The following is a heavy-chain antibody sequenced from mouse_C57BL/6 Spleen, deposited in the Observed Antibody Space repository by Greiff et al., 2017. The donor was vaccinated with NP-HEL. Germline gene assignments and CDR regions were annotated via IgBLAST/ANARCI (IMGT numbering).Heavy chain of an antibody. V-gene: IGHV1-69*01. CDR1: GYTFTSYW. Sequence: QVQLQQPGAELVMPGASVKLSCKASGYTFTSYWMHWVKQRPGQGLEWIGEIAPSDSYTNYNQKFKGKSTLTVDKSSSTAYMQLSSLTSEDSAVYYCARGPRYFDVWGTGTTVTVSS. CDR3: ARGPRYFDV. J-gene: IGHJ1*03. CDR2: IAPSDSYT.